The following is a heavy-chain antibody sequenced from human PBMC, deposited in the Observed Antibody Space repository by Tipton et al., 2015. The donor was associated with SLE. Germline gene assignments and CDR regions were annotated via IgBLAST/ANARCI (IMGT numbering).Heavy chain of an antibody. V-gene: IGHV3-7*04. CDR2: IKQDGSAS. J-gene: IGHJ6*02. D-gene: IGHD2-2*01. CDR1: GFTFSRYW. CDR3: ARAEVHYCSSTSCSGYYYYGMDV. Sequence: VQLVQSGGGLVQPGGSLRLSCAASGFTFSRYWMTWVRQAPGQGLEWVANIKQDGSASHYVGSVKGRFTISRDNAKNSLFLQMNSLRAEDTAVYYCARAEVHYCSSTSCSGYYYYGMDVWGQGTTVTVSS.